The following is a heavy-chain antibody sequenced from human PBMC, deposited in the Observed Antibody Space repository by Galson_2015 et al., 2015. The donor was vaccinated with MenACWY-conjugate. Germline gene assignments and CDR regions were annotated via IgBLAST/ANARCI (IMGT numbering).Heavy chain of an antibody. Sequence: SLRLSCAASGFTFSSYGMHWVRQAPGKGLEWVAVISYDGSNKYYADSVKGRFTISRDNSKNTLYLQMNSLRAEDTAMYYCAKGSIAAAGGAVVDYWGQGTLVTVSS. CDR1: GFTFSSYG. D-gene: IGHD6-13*01. J-gene: IGHJ4*02. CDR3: AKGSIAAAGGAVVDY. CDR2: ISYDGSNK. V-gene: IGHV3-30*18.